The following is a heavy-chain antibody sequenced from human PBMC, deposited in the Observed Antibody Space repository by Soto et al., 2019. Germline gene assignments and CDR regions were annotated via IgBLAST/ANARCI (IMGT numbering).Heavy chain of an antibody. CDR2: ISYDGSNK. CDR1: GFTFSSYG. Sequence: QVQLVEAGGGVVQPGRSLRLSCAATGFTFSSYGMHWVRQAPGKGQEWVAVISYDGSNKYYADSVKGRFTISRDNSKNTLYLQMNSLRAEDTAVYYCAQPADSSGYLLVYWGQGTLVTVSS. CDR3: AQPADSSGYLLVY. V-gene: IGHV3-30*03. D-gene: IGHD3-22*01. J-gene: IGHJ4*02.